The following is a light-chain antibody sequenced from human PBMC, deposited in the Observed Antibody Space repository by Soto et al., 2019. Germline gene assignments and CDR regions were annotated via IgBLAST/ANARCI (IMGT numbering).Light chain of an antibody. CDR3: SSYTSSFYV. Sequence: QSVLTQPPSVSGAPGQRVTISCTGSSSNIGAGYDVHWYQQLPGTAPKLLIYGNSNRPSGVPDRFSGSKSGNTASLTISGLQAEDEADYYCSSYTSSFYVFGTGTKVTVL. V-gene: IGLV1-40*01. J-gene: IGLJ1*01. CDR1: SSNIGAGYD. CDR2: GNS.